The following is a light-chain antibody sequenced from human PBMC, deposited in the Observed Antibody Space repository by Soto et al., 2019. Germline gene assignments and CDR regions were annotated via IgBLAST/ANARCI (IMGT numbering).Light chain of an antibody. V-gene: IGKV1-39*01. Sequence: IQMTQSPSSLSASVGDRVSITCRASQSIGTFLNWYQQKPGEAPNLLIHTSFTLYSGVPSRFSGTGSGTDFTLTISSLQPEDFAVYYCQHRSGWLRTFGQGTKVEI. CDR3: QHRSGWLRT. CDR1: QSIGTF. CDR2: TSF. J-gene: IGKJ1*01.